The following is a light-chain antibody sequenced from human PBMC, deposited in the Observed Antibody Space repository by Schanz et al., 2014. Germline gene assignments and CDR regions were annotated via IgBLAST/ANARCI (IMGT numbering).Light chain of an antibody. CDR2: GAS. CDR1: QSVSSSY. Sequence: EIVLTQSPGTLSLSPGERATLSCRASQSVSSSYLAWYQQKPGQAPRLLIYGASSRATGIPDRFSGSGSGTEFTLTISSLQSEDFAVYYCQQYNTGVTFGPGTKVDIK. V-gene: IGKV3-20*01. CDR3: QQYNTGVT. J-gene: IGKJ3*01.